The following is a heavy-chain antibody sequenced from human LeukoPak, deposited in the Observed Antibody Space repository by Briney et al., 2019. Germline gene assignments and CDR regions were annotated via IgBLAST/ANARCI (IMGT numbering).Heavy chain of an antibody. J-gene: IGHJ4*02. CDR1: GSSISSSPYY. CDR2: IYTSGST. CDR3: ARWAKGYYGSGSYPDY. Sequence: PSETLSLTCTVSGSSISSSPYYWSWIRQPAGKGLECIGRIYTSGSTNYNPSLKSRVTISVDMSKNQFSLKLSSVTAADTAVYYCARWAKGYYGSGSYPDYWGQGTLVTVSS. D-gene: IGHD3-10*01. V-gene: IGHV4-61*02.